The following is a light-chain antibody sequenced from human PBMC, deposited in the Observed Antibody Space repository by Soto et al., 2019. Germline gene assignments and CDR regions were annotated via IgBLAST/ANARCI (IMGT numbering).Light chain of an antibody. CDR1: ISDVGAYNF. CDR3: SAYTVSRTYV. CDR2: NVY. V-gene: IGLV2-14*03. J-gene: IGLJ1*01. Sequence: QSVLTQPSSVSGSPGQSITISCTGTISDVGAYNFVSWHQQHPGKAPKLMIYNVYDRPSGISYRFSGYKSGNTASLTISGLQGEDEADYYCSAYTVSRTYVFGTGTKVTVL.